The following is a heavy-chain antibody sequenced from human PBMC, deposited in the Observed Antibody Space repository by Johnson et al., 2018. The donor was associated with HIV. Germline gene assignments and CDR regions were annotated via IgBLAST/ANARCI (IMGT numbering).Heavy chain of an antibody. D-gene: IGHD3-9*01. CDR3: ARDRTEGRYFDWLSNDAFDI. J-gene: IGHJ3*02. V-gene: IGHV3-30-3*01. CDR1: GFTFSSYA. Sequence: QVQLVESGGGVVQPGRSLRLSCAASGFTFSSYAMHWVRQAPGKGLEWVAVISYDGSNKYYADSVKGRFTISRDHSKNTLYLQMNSLRAEDTAVYYCARDRTEGRYFDWLSNDAFDIWGQGTMVTVSS. CDR2: ISYDGSNK.